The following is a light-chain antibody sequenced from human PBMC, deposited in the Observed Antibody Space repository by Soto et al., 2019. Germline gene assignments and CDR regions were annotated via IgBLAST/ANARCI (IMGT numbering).Light chain of an antibody. CDR1: SSNIGSNY. V-gene: IGLV1-47*01. CDR2: RNN. CDR3: EAWDDSLSGAV. Sequence: QPVLTQPPSASGTPGQRVTISCSGSSSNIGSNYVYWYQQLPGTAPKLLIYRNNQRPSGVPDRFSGSKSGTSASLAISGLRSEDEADYYCEAWDDSLSGAVFGGGTQLTVL. J-gene: IGLJ7*01.